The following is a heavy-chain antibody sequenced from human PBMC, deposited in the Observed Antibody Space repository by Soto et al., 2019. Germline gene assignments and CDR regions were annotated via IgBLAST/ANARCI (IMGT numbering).Heavy chain of an antibody. J-gene: IGHJ3*01. Sequence: QVQLMQSGAEVKQPGASVKVSCKASGYTFTNYYMHWVRQVPGQGLAWMGIINPSGGGPAHAQNCRGRHTTTSDTSTTTIYMELNSLRSEDTAVYFCARSDMWGDGALDVWVQGTMVTVSS. CDR2: INPSGGGP. D-gene: IGHD3-10*01. V-gene: IGHV1-46*03. CDR3: ARSDMWGDGALDV. CDR1: GYTFTNYY.